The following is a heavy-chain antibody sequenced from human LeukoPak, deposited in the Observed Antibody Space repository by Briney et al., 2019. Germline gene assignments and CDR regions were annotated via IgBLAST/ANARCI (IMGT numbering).Heavy chain of an antibody. CDR1: GYSFTSNW. V-gene: IGHV5-51*06. Sequence: GESLKISCKGSGYSFTSNWIAWVRQMPGKGLEWMGIIYPGDSDTRYSPSFQGQVTISADKSISTAYVQWSSLKASDTAMYYCARWVGNSKLDYWGQGTLVTVSS. D-gene: IGHD1-7*01. CDR3: ARWVGNSKLDY. J-gene: IGHJ4*02. CDR2: IYPGDSDT.